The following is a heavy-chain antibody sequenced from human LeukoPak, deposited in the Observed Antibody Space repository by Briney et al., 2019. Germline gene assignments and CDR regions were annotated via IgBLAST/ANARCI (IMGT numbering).Heavy chain of an antibody. CDR3: ARQSGGDLTDLFDY. J-gene: IGHJ4*02. Sequence: SETLSLTCTVSGGSISSSSYYWGWIRQPPGKGLEWIGSIYYSGSTYYNPSLKSRVTISVDTSKNQFSLKLSSVTAADTAVYYCARQSGGDLTDLFDYWGQGTLVTVSS. V-gene: IGHV4-39*01. D-gene: IGHD2-21*02. CDR1: GGSISSSSYY. CDR2: IYYSGST.